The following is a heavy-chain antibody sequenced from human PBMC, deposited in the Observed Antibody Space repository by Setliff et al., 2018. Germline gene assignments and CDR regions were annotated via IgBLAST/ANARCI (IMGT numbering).Heavy chain of an antibody. Sequence: SETLSLTCTVSGGSISSYYWSWIRQPAGKGLEWIGRIYTSGSTNYNPSLKSRVTMSVDTSKNQISLKLRSVTAADTAVYYCARVDFTMIQGVIGHWGQGTLVTVSS. J-gene: IGHJ1*01. CDR2: IYTSGST. D-gene: IGHD3-10*01. V-gene: IGHV4-4*07. CDR3: ARVDFTMIQGVIGH. CDR1: GGSISSYY.